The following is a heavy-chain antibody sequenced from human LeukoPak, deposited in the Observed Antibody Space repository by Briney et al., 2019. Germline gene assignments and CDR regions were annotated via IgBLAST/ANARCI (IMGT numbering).Heavy chain of an antibody. CDR2: IRWNSGSI. Sequence: GKSLTLSCAASGFTFDDYAMHWVRPAPGEGLEWVSGIRWNSGSIVYADSVKGRFTISRDNAKNSLYLQMNSLRAEEMALYYCAKVGYCSSTSCYFGAFDIWGQGTMVTVSS. D-gene: IGHD2-2*01. V-gene: IGHV3-9*03. CDR1: GFTFDDYA. CDR3: AKVGYCSSTSCYFGAFDI. J-gene: IGHJ3*02.